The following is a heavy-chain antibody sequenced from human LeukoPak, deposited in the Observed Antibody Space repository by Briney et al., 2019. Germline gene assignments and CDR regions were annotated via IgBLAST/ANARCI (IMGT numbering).Heavy chain of an antibody. Sequence: GASVTVSCKAPGYTFSNFGISWVRQAPGQGLEWMGWISGNNDNPNYGQKFQGRLTVTTDSSTSTAYMELRNLRSDDTAVYYCARDGTSTDDYWGQGTLVTVSS. D-gene: IGHD2-2*01. V-gene: IGHV1-18*01. CDR2: ISGNNDNP. CDR3: ARDGTSTDDY. CDR1: GYTFSNFG. J-gene: IGHJ4*02.